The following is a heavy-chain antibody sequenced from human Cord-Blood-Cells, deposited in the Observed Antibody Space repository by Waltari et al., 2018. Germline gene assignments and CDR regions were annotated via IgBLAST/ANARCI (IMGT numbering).Heavy chain of an antibody. Sequence: QVQLVQSGAEVKKPGSSVKVSCKASGGTFSSYAISWVRQAPGQGLEWMGGIIPILGIANYGQKFQGRVTITADEATSTAYMELSSLRSEDTAVDYCAREGDYGGNYDAFDIWGQGTMVTVSS. J-gene: IGHJ3*02. D-gene: IGHD4-17*01. CDR2: IIPILGIA. CDR3: AREGDYGGNYDAFDI. V-gene: IGHV1-69*04. CDR1: GGTFSSYA.